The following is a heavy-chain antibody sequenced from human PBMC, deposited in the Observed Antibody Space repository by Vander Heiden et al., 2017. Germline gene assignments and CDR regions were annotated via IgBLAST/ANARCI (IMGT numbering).Heavy chain of an antibody. CDR2: ISGSGITT. D-gene: IGHD3-16*02. J-gene: IGHJ4*02. CDR1: GFTLRSYG. Sequence: EMQLVDSGGDLVQPGGSLRLSCAASGFTLRSYGMNWCRQDPGKGLEWVAGISGSGITTYYADSLKGRFTISRDNSKNTLYLQMNSLLVEDKTVYYCAKDAVDSKRYPRFDCWGQGTLVTVSS. V-gene: IGHV3-23*04. CDR3: AKDAVDSKRYPRFDC.